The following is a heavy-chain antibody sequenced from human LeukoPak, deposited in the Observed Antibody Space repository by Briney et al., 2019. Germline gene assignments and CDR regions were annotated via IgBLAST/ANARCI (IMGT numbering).Heavy chain of an antibody. D-gene: IGHD6-19*01. CDR2: ISSNGGST. CDR3: VKGGVAVAAVFDY. V-gene: IGHV3-64D*06. J-gene: IGHJ4*02. Sequence: GGSLRLSCSASGFTFSSYAMHWVRQAPGKGLEYVSAISSNGGSTYYADSVKGRFTISRDNSENTLYLQMSSLRAEDTAVYYCVKGGVAVAAVFDYWGQGTLVTVSS. CDR1: GFTFSSYA.